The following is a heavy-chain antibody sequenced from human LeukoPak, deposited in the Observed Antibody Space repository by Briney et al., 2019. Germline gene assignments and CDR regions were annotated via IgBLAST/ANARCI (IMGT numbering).Heavy chain of an antibody. V-gene: IGHV3-23*01. Sequence: GGSLRLSCAASGFTFSSYAMSWVRQAPGKGLECVSVISGNGGSTYYADSVKGRFTISRDNSKNTLYLQMNNLRVDDTAVFHCARLNGGYCSGGSCYVHSWGQGVLVTVSS. CDR1: GFTFSSYA. J-gene: IGHJ4*02. CDR2: ISGNGGST. D-gene: IGHD2-15*01. CDR3: ARLNGGYCSGGSCYVHS.